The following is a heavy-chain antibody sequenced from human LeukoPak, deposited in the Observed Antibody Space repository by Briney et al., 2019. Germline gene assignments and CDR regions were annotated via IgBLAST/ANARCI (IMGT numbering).Heavy chain of an antibody. CDR2: IYYSVST. Sequence: SQPLSLPFTVSGGSISRRGYYWSWIRPHPRKGLEWIGYIYYSVSTYYNPSLKSRVTISVDTSNNQLSLKLSSVTAADTAAYYCARDLATGNWFDPWGQGTLVTVSS. V-gene: IGHV4-31*03. D-gene: IGHD2-15*01. J-gene: IGHJ5*02. CDR3: ARDLATGNWFDP. CDR1: GGSISRRGYY.